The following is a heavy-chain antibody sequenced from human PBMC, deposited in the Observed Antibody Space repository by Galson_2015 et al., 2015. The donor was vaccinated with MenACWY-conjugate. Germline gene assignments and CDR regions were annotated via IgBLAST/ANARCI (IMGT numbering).Heavy chain of an antibody. CDR2: IDPISSNT. Sequence: QSGAEVKKPGESLTLSCKASGYSFTPYWIAWVRQMPGKGLEWVALIDPISSNTRYSPSLQGQVTISADESISTAYLQWSSLKASDTATYYCARHPPGGRGMDVWGQGTTVTVSS. CDR3: ARHPPGGRGMDV. CDR1: GYSFTPYW. D-gene: IGHD1-26*01. J-gene: IGHJ6*02. V-gene: IGHV5-51*01.